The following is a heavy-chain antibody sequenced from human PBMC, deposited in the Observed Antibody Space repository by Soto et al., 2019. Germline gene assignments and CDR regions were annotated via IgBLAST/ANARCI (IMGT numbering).Heavy chain of an antibody. CDR1: GYTFSNYA. D-gene: IGHD2-8*01. Sequence: GASVKGSCKTSGYTFSNYAISWVGQAPGQGLEWMGWVSPYNGNANYTEKFQGRVSMTTDTSTTTAYMELTSLTSDDTAIYYCARAMSLTMEAPAYWGEGTLVTVSS. V-gene: IGHV1-18*04. CDR3: ARAMSLTMEAPAY. J-gene: IGHJ4*02. CDR2: VSPYNGNA.